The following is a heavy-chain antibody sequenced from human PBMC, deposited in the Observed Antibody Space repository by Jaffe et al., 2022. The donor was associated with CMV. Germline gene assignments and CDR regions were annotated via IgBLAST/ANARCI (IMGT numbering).Heavy chain of an antibody. CDR2: IDWDDDK. CDR3: ARIYDSSGYSDYYFDY. D-gene: IGHD3-22*01. CDR1: GFSLSTSGMC. V-gene: IGHV2-70*01. J-gene: IGHJ4*02. Sequence: QVTLRESGPALVKPTQTLTLTCTFSGFSLSTSGMCVSWIRQPPGKALEWLALIDWDDDKYYSTSLKTRLTISKDTSKNQVVLTMTNMDPVDTATYYCARIYDSSGYSDYYFDYWGQGTLVTVSS.